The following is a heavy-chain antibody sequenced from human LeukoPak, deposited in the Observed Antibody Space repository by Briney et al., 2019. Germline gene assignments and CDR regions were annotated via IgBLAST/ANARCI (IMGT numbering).Heavy chain of an antibody. J-gene: IGHJ4*02. CDR2: IQYSGST. CDR3: ARSIYTTSSHPYFFDY. D-gene: IGHD6-6*01. CDR1: DGSISSYY. Sequence: SETLSLTCTVSDGSISSYYWSWVRQPPGKGLEWIGYIQYSGSTNYNPSLKSRVTISVDTSKNQFSLKLTSVTAADTAVYYCARSIYTTSSHPYFFDYWGQGTLVTVSS. V-gene: IGHV4-59*01.